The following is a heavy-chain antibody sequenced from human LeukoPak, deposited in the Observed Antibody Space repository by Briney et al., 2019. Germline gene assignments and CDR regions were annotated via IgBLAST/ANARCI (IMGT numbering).Heavy chain of an antibody. CDR1: GFTFSIYA. CDR3: AKHGYNSGVYDAFEI. CDR2: IRDRGDNT. V-gene: IGHV3-23*01. Sequence: GGSLRLSCAASGFTFSIYAMSWVRQAPGKGLEWVSVIRDRGDNTYYTAAVKGRFTISRDNSKKTLRLQMNSLRAEDTAIYYCAKHGYNSGVYDAFEIWGQGTRVTVSS. D-gene: IGHD6-19*01. J-gene: IGHJ3*02.